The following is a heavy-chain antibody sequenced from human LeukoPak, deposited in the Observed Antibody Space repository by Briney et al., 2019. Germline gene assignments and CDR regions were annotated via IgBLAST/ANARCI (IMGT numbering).Heavy chain of an antibody. CDR1: GFTFSSYA. CDR2: ISGSGGST. V-gene: IGHV3-23*01. J-gene: IGHJ4*02. CDR3: AKSRSGSANWALQIFDN. D-gene: IGHD1-1*01. Sequence: GGSLRLSCAASGFTFSSYAMSWVRQAPGKGLEWVSDISGSGGSTYYADSVKGRFTISRGNFKNTLYLQMNSLRAEDTAVYFCAKSRSGSANWALQIFDNWGQGTLVTVSS.